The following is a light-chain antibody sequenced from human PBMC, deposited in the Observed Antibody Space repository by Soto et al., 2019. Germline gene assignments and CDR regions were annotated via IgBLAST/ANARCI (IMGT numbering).Light chain of an antibody. V-gene: IGKV1-27*01. Sequence: DIQMTQSPSSLSASVGDRVTITCRASQGISNYLAWYQQKPGGVPKLLIYAASTLQSGVPSRFSGSGSGTDFTLTISSLPPEDVEAYYWPKYNHSPHTFGPGTKVDVK. J-gene: IGKJ3*01. CDR1: QGISNY. CDR3: PKYNHSPHT. CDR2: AAS.